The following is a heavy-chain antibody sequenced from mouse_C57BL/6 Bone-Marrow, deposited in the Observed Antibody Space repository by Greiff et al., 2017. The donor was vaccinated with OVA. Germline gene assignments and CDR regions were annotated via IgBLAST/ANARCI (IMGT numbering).Heavy chain of an antibody. CDR3: ARGITTVVATDYAMDY. J-gene: IGHJ4*01. D-gene: IGHD1-1*01. CDR2: ISGGGGNT. Sequence: VMLVESGGGLVKPGGSLKLSCAASGFTFSSYPMSWVRQTPEKRLEWVATISGGGGNTYYPDSVKGRFTISSDNAKNTLYLQMSSLRSEDTALYYGARGITTVVATDYAMDYWGQGTSVTVSS. CDR1: GFTFSSYP. V-gene: IGHV5-9*01.